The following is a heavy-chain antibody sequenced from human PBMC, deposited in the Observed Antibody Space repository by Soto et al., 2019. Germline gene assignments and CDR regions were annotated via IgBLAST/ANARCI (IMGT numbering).Heavy chain of an antibody. Sequence: GESLKISCQGSGYSFTNYWVGWVRQMPGKGLEWMGIIYSGDSDIRYSPSFQGQVTISADKSISTAYLQWSSLKASDTAIYYCARRPGYSTGWYLDYWGQGTLVTVSS. V-gene: IGHV5-51*01. CDR2: IYSGDSDI. CDR1: GYSFTNYW. J-gene: IGHJ4*02. D-gene: IGHD6-19*01. CDR3: ARRPGYSTGWYLDY.